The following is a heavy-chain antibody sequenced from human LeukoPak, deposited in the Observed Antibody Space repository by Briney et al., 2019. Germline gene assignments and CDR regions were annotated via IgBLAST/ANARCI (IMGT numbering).Heavy chain of an antibody. CDR1: GFTFSSYS. CDR3: ARLGRGYSGYLDY. V-gene: IGHV3-21*04. Sequence: GGSLRLSCAASGFTFSSYSMNWVRQAPGKGLEWVSSISSSSSYIYYADSVKGRFTISRDNSKNTLYLQMNSLRAEDTAVYYCARLGRGYSGYLDYWGQGTLVTVSS. CDR2: ISSSSSYI. J-gene: IGHJ4*02. D-gene: IGHD5-12*01.